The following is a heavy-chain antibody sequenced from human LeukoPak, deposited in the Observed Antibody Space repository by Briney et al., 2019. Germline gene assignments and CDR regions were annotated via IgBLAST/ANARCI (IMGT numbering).Heavy chain of an antibody. CDR2: INPNSGGT. CDR1: GYTFTGNF. Sequence: GASVKVSCKASGYTFTGNFMHWVRQAPGQGLEWMGWINPNSGGTNYAQNLHGRVTMTRDTSITTAYMELNSLTSDDTAVYFCARSAEHCNNGVCFTDYYMDVWGKGTTVTVSS. V-gene: IGHV1-2*02. CDR3: ARSAEHCNNGVCFTDYYMDV. J-gene: IGHJ6*03. D-gene: IGHD2-8*01.